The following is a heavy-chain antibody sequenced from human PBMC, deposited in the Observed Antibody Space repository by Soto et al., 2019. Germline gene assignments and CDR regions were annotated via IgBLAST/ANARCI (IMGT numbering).Heavy chain of an antibody. D-gene: IGHD2-2*02. CDR1: GFTFSSYA. J-gene: IGHJ6*02. CDR3: AKDLGYCSSTSCYSGMDV. Sequence: GGSLRLSCAASGFTFSSYAMSWVRQAPGKGLEWVSAISGSGGSTYYADSVKGRFTISRDNSKNTLYLQMNSLRAEDTAVYYCAKDLGYCSSTSCYSGMDVWGQGTTVTVSS. V-gene: IGHV3-23*01. CDR2: ISGSGGST.